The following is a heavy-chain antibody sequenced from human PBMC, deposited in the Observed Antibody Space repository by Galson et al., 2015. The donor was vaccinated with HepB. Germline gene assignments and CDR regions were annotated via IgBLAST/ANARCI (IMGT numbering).Heavy chain of an antibody. D-gene: IGHD1-14*01. V-gene: IGHV1-69*04. Sequence: SVKVSCKASGGTFNNFVLSWVRQAPGQGPEWMGRIIPIPGVTNYAHNFQDRVTFTADTSTKTAYMEMTRLTSDDSAVYYCARGGPRGGIEHWGPGTLVTVSS. CDR1: GGTFNNFV. CDR3: ARGGPRGGIEH. J-gene: IGHJ1*01. CDR2: IIPIPGVT.